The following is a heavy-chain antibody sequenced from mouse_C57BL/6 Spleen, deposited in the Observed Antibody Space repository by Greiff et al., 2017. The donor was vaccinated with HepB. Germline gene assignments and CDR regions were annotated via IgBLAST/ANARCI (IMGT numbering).Heavy chain of an antibody. CDR1: GFSLTSYG. CDR2: IWSGGST. D-gene: IGHD2-3*01. J-gene: IGHJ4*01. CDR3: ARKSDGYYKGAMDY. V-gene: IGHV2-2*01. Sequence: QVQLQQSGPGLVQPSQSLSITCTVSGFSLTSYGVHWVRQSPGKGLEWLGVIWSGGSTDYNAAFISRLSISKDNSKSQVFFKMNSLQADDTAIYYCARKSDGYYKGAMDYWGQGTSVTVSS.